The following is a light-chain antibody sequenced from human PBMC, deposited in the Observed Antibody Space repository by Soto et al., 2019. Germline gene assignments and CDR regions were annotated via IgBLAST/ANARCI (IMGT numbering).Light chain of an antibody. CDR2: DAS. V-gene: IGKV3-11*01. CDR1: QSVSNY. CDR3: QVRDNWPT. Sequence: EIVLTQSPVTLSLSPGDRATLSCRTSQSVSNYLAWYQQKPGQAPRLLIYDASERATGIPARFSGGGSGTDFTLTISGLETEDFAVYFCQVRDNWPTFGQGTKLEI. J-gene: IGKJ2*01.